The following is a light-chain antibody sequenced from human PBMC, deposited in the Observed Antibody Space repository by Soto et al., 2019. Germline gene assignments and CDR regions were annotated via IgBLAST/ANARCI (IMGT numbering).Light chain of an antibody. CDR2: DAS. J-gene: IGKJ4*01. CDR1: QSVANNY. V-gene: IGKV3-20*01. CDR3: EQYGSTPLT. Sequence: EIVLTQSPGTLSLSPGERATLSCRASQSVANNYLAWYQQKPGQAPRFLIYDASSRATGIPDRFSGSGSGTDFTLTISRLEPEDFAVYYCEQYGSTPLTFGGGTKVXIK.